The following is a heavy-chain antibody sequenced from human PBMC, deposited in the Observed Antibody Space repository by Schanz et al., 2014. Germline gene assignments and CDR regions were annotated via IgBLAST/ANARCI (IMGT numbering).Heavy chain of an antibody. Sequence: QVQLVQSGAEVKKPGASVKVSCKASGYTFTSYYMHWVRQAPGQGLEWMGIINPSGGSTSYAQKFQGRVAMTRDTSTSTVYMERSSLRSEDTAVYYCARDGGAAAGWDYWGQGTLVTVSS. D-gene: IGHD6-13*01. CDR3: ARDGGAAAGWDY. CDR1: GYTFTSYY. V-gene: IGHV1-46*03. J-gene: IGHJ4*02. CDR2: INPSGGST.